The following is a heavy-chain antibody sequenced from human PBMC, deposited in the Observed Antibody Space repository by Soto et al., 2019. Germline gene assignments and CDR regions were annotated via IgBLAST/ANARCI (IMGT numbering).Heavy chain of an antibody. J-gene: IGHJ4*02. CDR1: GYSFPTYW. D-gene: IGHD2-15*01. CDR3: ARPIGCSGASCYPYWYYFDY. Sequence: GESLNLSCKGSGYSFPTYWIAWVRQVPGKGLEWMGSIYPGDSETRYSPSFQGQVTISADKSISTAYLQWSSLKASDTAMYYCARPIGCSGASCYPYWYYFDYWGQGTLVTVSS. CDR2: IYPGDSET. V-gene: IGHV5-51*01.